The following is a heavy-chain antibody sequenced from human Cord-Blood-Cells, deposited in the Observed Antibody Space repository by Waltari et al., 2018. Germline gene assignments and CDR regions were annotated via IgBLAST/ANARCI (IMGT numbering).Heavy chain of an antibody. CDR1: GGSLSSHY. CDR3: AALELDY. V-gene: IGHV4-59*11. CDR2: IYYSGST. J-gene: IGHJ4*02. Sequence: QVQLQESGPGLVKPSETLSPTCTVSGGSLSSHYWSWLRQPPGKGREWIGYIYYSGSTNYNPSLKSRVTISVDTSKNQFSLKLSSVTAADTAVYYCAALELDYWGQGTLVTVSS.